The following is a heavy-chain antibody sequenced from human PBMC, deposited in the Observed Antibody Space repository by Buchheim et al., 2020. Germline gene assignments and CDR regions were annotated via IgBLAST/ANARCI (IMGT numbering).Heavy chain of an antibody. CDR1: GYTFSSNG. CDR2: INTDNGDT. D-gene: IGHD7-27*01. V-gene: IGHV1-18*01. CDR3: ARDVSGDYDT. Sequence: QVQLVQSGPEVKEPGASVKVSCKTSGYTFSSNGVAWVRQAPGQGLEWMGWINTDNGDTTYAHNLQGRLTMTKDASTTTVYMELRSLGSDDTAVYYCARDVSGDYDTWGQGTL. J-gene: IGHJ5*02.